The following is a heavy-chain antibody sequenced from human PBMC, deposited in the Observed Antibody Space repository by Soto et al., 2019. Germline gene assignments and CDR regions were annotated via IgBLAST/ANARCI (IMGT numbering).Heavy chain of an antibody. V-gene: IGHV1-69*01. D-gene: IGHD3-16*01. J-gene: IGHJ3*02. CDR3: ATEKFTEAWGAFNI. Sequence: QAQLVQSGAEVKKPGSSVKVSCKASGGTFSAYGISWVRQAPGQGLEWMGGIIPISGTATYAQKSQGRVTIIADESTITMELSSLRSEDTGVYYCATEKFTEAWGAFNIWGQGTMVTASS. CDR1: GGTFSAYG. CDR2: IIPISGTA.